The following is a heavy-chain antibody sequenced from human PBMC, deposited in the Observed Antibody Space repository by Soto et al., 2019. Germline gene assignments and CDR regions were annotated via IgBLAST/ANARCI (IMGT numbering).Heavy chain of an antibody. Sequence: GGSLRLSCAASGFNFNDYAMHWVRQAPGKGLEWVSGVSWNGGPIGYADSVKGRFTISRDNAKKSLHLQMNNLKPDDTALYYCAREKDYYGSGEWDYWGQGTLVTVSS. V-gene: IGHV3-9*01. CDR2: VSWNGGPI. CDR3: AREKDYYGSGEWDY. J-gene: IGHJ4*02. D-gene: IGHD3-10*01. CDR1: GFNFNDYA.